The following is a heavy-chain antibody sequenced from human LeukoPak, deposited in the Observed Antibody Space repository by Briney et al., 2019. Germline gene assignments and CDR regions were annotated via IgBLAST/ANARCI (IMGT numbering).Heavy chain of an antibody. Sequence: ASVKVSRKASGYTFTSYGISWVRQAPGQGLEWMGWISAYNGNTNYAQKLQGRVTMTTDTSTSTAYMELRSLRSDDTAVYYCAREIGVLLWFGDPQSAFDIWGQGTMVTVSS. CDR2: ISAYNGNT. J-gene: IGHJ3*02. CDR3: AREIGVLLWFGDPQSAFDI. CDR1: GYTFTSYG. V-gene: IGHV1-18*01. D-gene: IGHD3-10*01.